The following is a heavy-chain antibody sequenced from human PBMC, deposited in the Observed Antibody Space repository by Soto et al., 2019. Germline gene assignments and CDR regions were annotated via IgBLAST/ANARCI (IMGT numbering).Heavy chain of an antibody. CDR3: ARGRYCLTGRCFPNWFDS. J-gene: IGHJ5*01. CDR2: IYKSATT. Sequence: SETLSLTCSVSGDSISTVDYFWAWIRQPPGQALEYIGYIYKSATTYYNPSFEGRVAISLDTSKSHFSLNVTSATAADTAVYFCARGRYCLTGRCFPNWFDSWGQGTLVTVSS. CDR1: GDSISTVDYF. V-gene: IGHV4-30-4*01. D-gene: IGHD2-15*01.